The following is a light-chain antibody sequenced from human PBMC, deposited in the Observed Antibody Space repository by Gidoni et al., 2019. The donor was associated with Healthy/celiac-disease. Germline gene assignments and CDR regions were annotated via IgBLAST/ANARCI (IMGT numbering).Light chain of an antibody. Sequence: EIVMTQSPATLSVSPGASATLSCRASQSVSSTVAWYQQKPGQAPRLLIYGASTRAPGIPARFSGSGSGTEFTLSISSLQSEDFAVYYCQQYNNWLWTFGQGTKVEIK. CDR3: QQYNNWLWT. CDR2: GAS. J-gene: IGKJ1*01. CDR1: QSVSST. V-gene: IGKV3-15*01.